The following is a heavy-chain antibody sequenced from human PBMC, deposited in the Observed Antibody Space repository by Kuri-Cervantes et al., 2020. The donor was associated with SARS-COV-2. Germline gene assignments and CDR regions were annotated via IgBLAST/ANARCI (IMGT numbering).Heavy chain of an antibody. Sequence: ASVKVSCKASGYTFTSYYMHWVRQAPGQGLEWMGIINPSGGSTSYAQKFQGRVTITADKSTSTAYMELSSLRSEDTAVYYCARDRKGWGITMIVVGVDWGQGTLVTVSS. CDR2: INPSGGST. CDR3: ARDRKGWGITMIVVGVD. J-gene: IGHJ4*02. V-gene: IGHV1-46*01. CDR1: GYTFTSYY. D-gene: IGHD3-22*01.